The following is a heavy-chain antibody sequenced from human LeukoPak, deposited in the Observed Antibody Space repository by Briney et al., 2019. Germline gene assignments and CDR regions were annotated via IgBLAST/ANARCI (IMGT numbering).Heavy chain of an antibody. CDR3: ARDSSPDSATTYYDALDM. CDR1: GFSFRRFW. Sequence: PGGSLRLSCAGSGFSFRRFWMTWVRQAPGRGLEWVANINGDGDGKRYADSVKDRFTISRDNARSFVFLQIHSLRDEDTALYYCARDSSPDSATTYYDALDMWGQGTMVTVSS. D-gene: IGHD1-1*01. J-gene: IGHJ3*02. CDR2: INGDGDGK. V-gene: IGHV3-7*01.